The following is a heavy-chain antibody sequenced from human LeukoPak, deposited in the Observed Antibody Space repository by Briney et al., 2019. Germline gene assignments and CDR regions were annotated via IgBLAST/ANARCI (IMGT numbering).Heavy chain of an antibody. CDR3: ARDFHYYDSSGSAFDI. V-gene: IGHV3-48*01. Sequence: GGSLRLSCAASGFTFSSYSMNWVRQAPGKGLEWVSYISSSSSTVYYADSVKGRFTISRDNAENSLYLQMNSLRAEDTAVYYCARDFHYYDSSGSAFDIWGQGTMVTVSS. D-gene: IGHD3-22*01. CDR1: GFTFSSYS. J-gene: IGHJ3*02. CDR2: ISSSSSTV.